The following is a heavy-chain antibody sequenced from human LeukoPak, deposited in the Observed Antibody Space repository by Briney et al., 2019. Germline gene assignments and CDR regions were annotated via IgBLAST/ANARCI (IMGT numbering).Heavy chain of an antibody. CDR3: ASRAYGSWWFAP. CDR2: IYYSGST. CDR1: GGSISSSSYY. Sequence: PSETLSLTCTVSGGSISSSSYYWGWIRQPPGKGLEWIGSIYYSGSTYYNPSLKSRVTLSVDKSKNQFSLKLTSVTAADMAVYHCASRAYGSWWFAPWGQGTLVTVSS. J-gene: IGHJ5*02. D-gene: IGHD5-12*01. V-gene: IGHV4-39*07.